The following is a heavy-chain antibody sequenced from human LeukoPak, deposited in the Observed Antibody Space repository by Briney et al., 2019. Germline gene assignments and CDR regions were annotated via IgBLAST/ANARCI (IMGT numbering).Heavy chain of an antibody. Sequence: ASVKVSCKASGYTFTSYDINWVRQATGQGLEWMGWMNPNSGNTGYAQKFQGRVTMTRDTSTSTVYTELSSLRSEDTAVYYCARDGDYDILTGYSFPDVWGQGTTVTVSS. CDR3: ARDGDYDILTGYSFPDV. CDR1: GYTFTSYD. V-gene: IGHV1-8*01. CDR2: MNPNSGNT. J-gene: IGHJ6*02. D-gene: IGHD3-9*01.